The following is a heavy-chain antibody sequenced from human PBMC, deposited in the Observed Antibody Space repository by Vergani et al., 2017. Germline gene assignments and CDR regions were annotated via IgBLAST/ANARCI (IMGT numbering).Heavy chain of an antibody. CDR3: ARRGGYDEGDAFRIGYFDS. Sequence: QVQLQESGPGLVKPSQTLSLTCSVSGDSISSGVYYWNWIRQHPGKGLEWIGYIYSTGSIHHNPSLRRRINMSVDTSKNQFSLKLNSVTAADTAMYYCARRGGYDEGDAFRIGYFDSWGPGILVTVSS. D-gene: IGHD3-22*01. J-gene: IGHJ4*02. V-gene: IGHV4-31*03. CDR1: GDSISSGVYY. CDR2: IYSTGSI.